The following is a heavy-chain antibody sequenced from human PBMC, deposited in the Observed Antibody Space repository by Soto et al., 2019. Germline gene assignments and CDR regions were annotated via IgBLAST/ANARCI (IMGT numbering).Heavy chain of an antibody. Sequence: QVQLVESGGGVVQPGRSLRHSCAASGFIFSSYGMHWVRQAPGKGLEWVAVISYDGSNKYYADSVKGRFTISRDNSKNTLYLQMNSLRAEDTAVYYCARGLTTVVTPGYWGQGTLVTVSS. CDR1: GFIFSSYG. V-gene: IGHV3-30*03. CDR3: ARGLTTVVTPGY. D-gene: IGHD4-17*01. CDR2: ISYDGSNK. J-gene: IGHJ4*02.